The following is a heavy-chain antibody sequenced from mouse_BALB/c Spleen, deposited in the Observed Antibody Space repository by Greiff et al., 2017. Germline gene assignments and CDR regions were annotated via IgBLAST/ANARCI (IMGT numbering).Heavy chain of an antibody. CDR2: INPYNDGT. J-gene: IGHJ4*01. Sequence: VQLKQSGPELVKPGASVKMSCKASGYTFTSYVMHWVKQKPGQGLEWIGYINPYNDGTKYNEKFKGKATLTSDKSSSTAYMELSSLTSEDSAVYYCARQGSSTVVEVHAMDYWGQGTSVTVSS. D-gene: IGHD1-1*01. CDR3: ARQGSSTVVEVHAMDY. CDR1: GYTFTSYV. V-gene: IGHV1-14*01.